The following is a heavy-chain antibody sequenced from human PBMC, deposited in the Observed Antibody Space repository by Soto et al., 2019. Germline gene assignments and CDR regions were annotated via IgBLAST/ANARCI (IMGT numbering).Heavy chain of an antibody. J-gene: IGHJ3*02. D-gene: IGHD2-15*01. CDR1: GFTFSSYA. Sequence: QVQLVESGGGVVQPGRSLRLSCAASGFTFSSYAMHWVRQATGKGLEWVAVISYDGSNKYYADSVKCRFTISRDNSKNPLYLQMNRLRAEDTAVYDCARASGGHCRGGSCYDAFDIWGQGTMVTVSS. CDR2: ISYDGSNK. CDR3: ARASGGHCRGGSCYDAFDI. V-gene: IGHV3-30-3*01.